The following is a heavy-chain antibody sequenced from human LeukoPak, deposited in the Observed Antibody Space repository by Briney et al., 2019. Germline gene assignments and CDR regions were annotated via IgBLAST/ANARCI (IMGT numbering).Heavy chain of an antibody. J-gene: IGHJ4*02. CDR1: GGSISSSNW. CDR3: ASRGSSWYFYYFDY. CDR2: IYHSGST. D-gene: IGHD6-13*01. V-gene: IGHV4-4*02. Sequence: SGTLSLTCAVSGGSISSSNWWSWVRQPPGKGLEWIGEIYHSGSTNYNPSLKSRVTISVDKSKNQFSLKLSSVTAADTAVYYCASRGSSWYFYYFDYWGQGTLVTVSS.